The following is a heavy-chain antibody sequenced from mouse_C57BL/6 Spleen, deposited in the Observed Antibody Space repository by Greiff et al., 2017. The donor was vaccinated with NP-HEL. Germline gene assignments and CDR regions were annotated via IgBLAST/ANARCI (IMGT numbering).Heavy chain of an antibody. CDR2: INPNNGGT. Sequence: EVQLQQSGPELVKPGASVKISCKASGYTFNDYYMNWVKQSHGKSLEWIGDINPNNGGTSYNQKFKGKATLTVDKSSSTAYMELRSLTSEDSAVYYCARDYGSSYWYFDVWGTGTTVTVSS. V-gene: IGHV1-26*01. CDR3: ARDYGSSYWYFDV. D-gene: IGHD1-1*01. J-gene: IGHJ1*03. CDR1: GYTFNDYY.